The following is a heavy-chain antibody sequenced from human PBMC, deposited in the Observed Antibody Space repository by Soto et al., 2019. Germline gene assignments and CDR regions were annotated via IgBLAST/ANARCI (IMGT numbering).Heavy chain of an antibody. J-gene: IGHJ2*01. CDR2: INTFNGNT. D-gene: IGHD1-26*01. V-gene: IGHV1-18*01. Sequence: ASVKVSCKTSGYTFSDYCVSWVREAPGQGLEWMGWINTFNGNTKYEQKFQGRVTISRDTSTSTAYMELTSLRSEDTAVYYCARGGSLYWYFDLWGRGTLVTVSS. CDR3: ARGGSLYWYFDL. CDR1: GYTFSDYC.